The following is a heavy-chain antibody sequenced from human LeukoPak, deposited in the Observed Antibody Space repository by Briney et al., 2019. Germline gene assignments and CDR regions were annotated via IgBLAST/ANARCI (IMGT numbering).Heavy chain of an antibody. CDR1: GGSISSGSYY. V-gene: IGHV4-61*02. Sequence: SQTLSLTCTVSGGSISSGSYYWSWIRQPAGKGLEWIGRIYTSGSTNYNPSLKSRVTISVDTSKNQFSLKLSSVTAADTDVYYCTTVGPCRLGRNGFWHCGQGSLVTVSS. CDR3: TTVGPCRLGRNGFWH. D-gene: IGHD2-8*01. J-gene: IGHJ1*01. CDR2: IYTSGST.